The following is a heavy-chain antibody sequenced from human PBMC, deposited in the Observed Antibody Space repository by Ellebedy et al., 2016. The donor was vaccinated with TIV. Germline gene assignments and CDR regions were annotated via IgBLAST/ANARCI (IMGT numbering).Heavy chain of an antibody. CDR2: IYYSGST. Sequence: SETLSLXCPAPGGSISSYYWSWFRQLPGKGLEWIGYIYYSGSTNYNPSLKSRVTISVDTSKNQFSLKLSSVTAADTAVYYCARDTYYYDSSGYLGGFDYWGQGTLVTVSS. J-gene: IGHJ4*02. CDR3: ARDTYYYDSSGYLGGFDY. D-gene: IGHD3-22*01. CDR1: GGSISSYY. V-gene: IGHV4-59*01.